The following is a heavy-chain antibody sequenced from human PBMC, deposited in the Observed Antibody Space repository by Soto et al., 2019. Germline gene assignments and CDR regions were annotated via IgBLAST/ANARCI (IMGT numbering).Heavy chain of an antibody. CDR3: ARVVVVAAAYTSWFDP. D-gene: IGHD2-15*01. CDR1: GGTFSSYA. J-gene: IGHJ5*02. Sequence: QVQLVQSGAEVKKPGSSVKVSCKASGGTFSSYAISWVRQAPGQGLEWMGGIIPIFGTANYAQKFQGRVTITADESTSTAYSELSSLRSEDTAVYYCARVVVVAAAYTSWFDPWGQGTLVTVSS. CDR2: IIPIFGTA. V-gene: IGHV1-69*12.